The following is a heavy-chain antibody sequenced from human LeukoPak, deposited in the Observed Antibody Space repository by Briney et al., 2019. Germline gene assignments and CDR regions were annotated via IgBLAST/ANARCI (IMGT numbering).Heavy chain of an antibody. Sequence: ASVKVSCKASGYTFSSYGISWVRQAPGQGLEWMRWISVDNGNTNYAQNLEGRVTMTTDTSTRTAYVELRSLRSDDTAVYYCARGCGDKYYYYMDVWGKGTTVTVSS. CDR1: GYTFSSYG. CDR3: ARGCGDKYYYYMDV. CDR2: ISVDNGNT. V-gene: IGHV1-18*01. D-gene: IGHD2-21*01. J-gene: IGHJ6*03.